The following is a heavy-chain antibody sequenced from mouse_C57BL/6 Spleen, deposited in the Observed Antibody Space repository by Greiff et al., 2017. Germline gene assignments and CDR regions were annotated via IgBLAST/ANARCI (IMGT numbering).Heavy chain of an antibody. CDR1: GYTFTDYN. V-gene: IGHV1-22*01. CDR3: ARDGNDRGVYAMDY. J-gene: IGHJ4*01. D-gene: IGHD2-2*01. CDR2: INPNNGGT. Sequence: VQLQQSGPELVKPGASVKMSCKASGYTFTDYNMHWVKQSHGKSLEWIGYINPNNGGTSYNQKFKGKATLTVNKSSSTAYMELRSLTSEDSAVYYCARDGNDRGVYAMDYWGQGTSVTVSS.